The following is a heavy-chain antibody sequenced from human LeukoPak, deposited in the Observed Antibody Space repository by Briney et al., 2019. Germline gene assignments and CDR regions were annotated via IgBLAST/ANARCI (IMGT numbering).Heavy chain of an antibody. J-gene: IGHJ4*02. D-gene: IGHD6-19*01. Sequence: GGSLRLSCAASGFTFSIYWMSWVHQAPGKGLEWVANIKQDGSEKYYVDSVKGRFTISRDNSKNTLYLQMDSLRAEDTAVYYCAKDQAVAGRLRYFDYWGQGTLVSVSS. CDR1: GFTFSIYW. CDR3: AKDQAVAGRLRYFDY. V-gene: IGHV3-7*05. CDR2: IKQDGSEK.